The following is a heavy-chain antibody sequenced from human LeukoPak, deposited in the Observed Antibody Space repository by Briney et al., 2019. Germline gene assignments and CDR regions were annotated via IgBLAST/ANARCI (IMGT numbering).Heavy chain of an antibody. CDR2: ISSSGSTI. V-gene: IGHV3-11*04. CDR1: GFTFSDYY. CDR3: ARDYFSRPALLGYFDL. D-gene: IGHD2/OR15-2a*01. J-gene: IGHJ2*01. Sequence: PGGSLRLSFAASGFTFSDYYMSWIRRAPGKGLEWGSYISSSGSTIYYADSVKGRFTISRDNAKNSLYLQMNSLRAEDTAVYYCARDYFSRPALLGYFDLWGRGTPVTVSS.